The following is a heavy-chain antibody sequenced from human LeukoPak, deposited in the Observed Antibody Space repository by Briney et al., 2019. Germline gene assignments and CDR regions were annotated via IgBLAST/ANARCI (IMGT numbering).Heavy chain of an antibody. Sequence: HPGETLRLSCAASGFTFSSYDMTWVRQAPGKGLEWGSAISGSGGNTDYADSVKGRFTISRDNSKNTLYLQMNSLRAEDTAVYYCARHSSPSVRPLGSGEFDYWGQGTLVTVSS. CDR2: ISGSGGNT. CDR3: ARHSSPSVRPLGSGEFDY. J-gene: IGHJ4*02. D-gene: IGHD3-10*01. CDR1: GFTFSSYD. V-gene: IGHV3-23*01.